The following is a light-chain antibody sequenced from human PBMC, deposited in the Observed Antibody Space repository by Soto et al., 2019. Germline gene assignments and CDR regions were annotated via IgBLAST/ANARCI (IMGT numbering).Light chain of an antibody. J-gene: IGLJ2*01. CDR3: ATWDSSLSDVV. Sequence: QSVLTQPPPVSAAPGQKVSISCSGSSSNIGNYYVSWYQQLPGTAPKLLIYHNNKRPSVIPDRFSGSQAGTSATLGITGLQAGYEADHYCATWDSSLSDVVFGGGTQLTVL. V-gene: IGLV1-51*01. CDR1: SSNIGNYY. CDR2: HNN.